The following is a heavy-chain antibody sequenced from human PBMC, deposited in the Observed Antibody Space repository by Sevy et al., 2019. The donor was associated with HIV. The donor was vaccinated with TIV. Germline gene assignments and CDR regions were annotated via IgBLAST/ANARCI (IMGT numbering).Heavy chain of an antibody. J-gene: IGHJ6*02. Sequence: GGSLRLSCVASGFIFRDRYMSWIRQAPGKGLEWVSFISSRSSEINYADSVKGRFTVSRDNAKNSLYLQMNSLRAEDTAVYYCVGDFMPVASAGTGALGVWGQGTAVTVSS. CDR2: ISSRSSEI. V-gene: IGHV3-11*05. CDR1: GFIFRDRY. CDR3: VGDFMPVASAGTGALGV. D-gene: IGHD6-13*01.